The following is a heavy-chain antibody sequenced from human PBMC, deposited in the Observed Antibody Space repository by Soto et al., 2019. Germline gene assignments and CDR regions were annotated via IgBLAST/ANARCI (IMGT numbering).Heavy chain of an antibody. J-gene: IGHJ3*01. CDR3: ARGRAARPVFAFDV. D-gene: IGHD6-6*01. CDR2: IYWSGDE. V-gene: IGHV2-5*01. CDR1: GFSLTTSGVG. Sequence: QYTLMESGPTLVKPTQTLTLTCSFSGFSLTTSGVGVGWVRQPPGKALEWLAHIYWSGDEHYRPSLKSRLSITKDASKYQVVLTMTNMDPVDTATYYCARGRAARPVFAFDVWGQGTVVTVSS.